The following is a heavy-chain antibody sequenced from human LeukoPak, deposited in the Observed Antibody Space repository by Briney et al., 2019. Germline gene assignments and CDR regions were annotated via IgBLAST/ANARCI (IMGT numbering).Heavy chain of an antibody. D-gene: IGHD2-2*01. J-gene: IGHJ4*02. Sequence: GGSLRLSCAASGFTFSSYGMHWVRQAPGKGLEWVAVISYDGSNKYYADSVKGRLTISRDNSKNTLYLQMNSLRAEDTAVYYCAKDRHMVTAATFDYWGQGTLVTVSS. CDR3: AKDRHMVTAATFDY. CDR2: ISYDGSNK. CDR1: GFTFSSYG. V-gene: IGHV3-30*18.